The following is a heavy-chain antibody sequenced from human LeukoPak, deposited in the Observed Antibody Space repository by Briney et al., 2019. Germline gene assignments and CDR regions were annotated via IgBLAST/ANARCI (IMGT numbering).Heavy chain of an antibody. Sequence: GGSLRLSCEASGFTFIDYAMHWVRQAPGKGLQWVAVISYDGNMKYYEDSVEGRFTISRDNSKNTLYLQMNSLRAEDTAVYYCARELGSSGWDAFDIWGQGTMVTVSS. CDR2: ISYDGNMK. CDR1: GFTFIDYA. CDR3: ARELGSSGWDAFDI. V-gene: IGHV3-30*04. D-gene: IGHD3-22*01. J-gene: IGHJ3*02.